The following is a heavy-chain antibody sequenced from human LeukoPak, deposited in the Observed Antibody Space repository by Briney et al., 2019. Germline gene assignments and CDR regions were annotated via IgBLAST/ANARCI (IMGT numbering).Heavy chain of an antibody. V-gene: IGHV3-23*01. CDR2: ISGSGGST. Sequence: PGGSLRLSCAASGFTFSSYAMSWVRQAPGMGLEYVSVISGSGGSTHYRDSVKGRFTISRDNSKNTLYLQMNSLRVEDTAVYYCAKDGTTTITFDYWGQGTLVTVSS. CDR1: GFTFSSYA. D-gene: IGHD1-1*01. CDR3: AKDGTTTITFDY. J-gene: IGHJ4*02.